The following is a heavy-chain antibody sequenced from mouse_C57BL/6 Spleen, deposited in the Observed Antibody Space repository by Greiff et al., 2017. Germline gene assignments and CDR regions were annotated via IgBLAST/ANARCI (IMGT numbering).Heavy chain of an antibody. D-gene: IGHD1-1*01. CDR1: GYSITSGYY. CDR2: ISYDGSN. V-gene: IGHV3-6*01. Sequence: EVQLQQSGPGLVKPSQSLSLTCSVTGYSITSGYYWNWIRQFPGNKLEWMGYISYDGSNNYNPSLKNRISITRDTFKNQFFLKLNSVTTEDTATYYCARDYYGSSSGGLDYWGQGTTLTVSS. CDR3: ARDYYGSSSGGLDY. J-gene: IGHJ2*01.